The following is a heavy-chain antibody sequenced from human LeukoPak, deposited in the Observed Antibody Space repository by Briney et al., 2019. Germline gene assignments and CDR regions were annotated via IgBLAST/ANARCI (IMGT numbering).Heavy chain of an antibody. J-gene: IGHJ4*02. CDR1: GDTFSSYA. D-gene: IGHD3-10*01. CDR3: ARGSYFYASGSFMGSDY. V-gene: IGHV1-69*13. CDR2: IIPIFGTA. Sequence: GASVKVSCKASGDTFSSYAISWVRQAPGQGLEWMGGIIPIFGTANYAQKFQGRVTITADESTSTAYMELSSLRSEDTAGYYCARGSYFYASGSFMGSDYWGQGTLVTVSS.